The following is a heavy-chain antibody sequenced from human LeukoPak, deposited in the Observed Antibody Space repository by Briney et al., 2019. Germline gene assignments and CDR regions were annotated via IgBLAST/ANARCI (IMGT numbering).Heavy chain of an antibody. CDR3: ARIVGIACRGYFDY. Sequence: ASVKVSCKASGGTLSRYAISWVRQAPGQGPEWMGGIIPIFGTTNYAQKFQGRATITADESTSTAYMELSSLRSEDTAVYYCARIVGIACRGYFDYWGQGTLVTVSS. V-gene: IGHV1-69*01. J-gene: IGHJ4*02. D-gene: IGHD3-10*01. CDR1: GGTLSRYA. CDR2: IIPIFGTT.